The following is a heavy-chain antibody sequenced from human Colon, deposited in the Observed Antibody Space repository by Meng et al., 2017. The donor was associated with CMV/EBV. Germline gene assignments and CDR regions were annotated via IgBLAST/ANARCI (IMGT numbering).Heavy chain of an antibody. V-gene: IGHV3-43*01. CDR1: GFTFDDYT. CDR3: AKGTAATTVPDFDS. Sequence: ETLSLTCAASGFTFDDYTMNWVRHAPGKGLEWVALVSWDGGSTRYADSVRGRFTISRDNINNLLVLQLNSLRSDDSALYYCAKGTAATTVPDFDSWGQGTLVTVSS. J-gene: IGHJ4*02. CDR2: VSWDGGST. D-gene: IGHD4-17*01.